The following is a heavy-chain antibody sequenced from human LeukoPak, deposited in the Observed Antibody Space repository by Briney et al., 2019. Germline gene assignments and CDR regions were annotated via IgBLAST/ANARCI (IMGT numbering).Heavy chain of an antibody. CDR2: IISNGGST. CDR1: GFTFSSYA. D-gene: IGHD1-26*01. J-gene: IGHJ4*02. Sequence: GSLRLSCSASGFTFSSYAMHWVRQAPGKGLEYVSTIISNGGSTYYADSVKGRFTFSRDNSKNTLYLQMSSLGAEDTAVYYCVKDRGSGTYLTPYLDCWGQGTLVTVSS. V-gene: IGHV3-64D*06. CDR3: VKDRGSGTYLTPYLDC.